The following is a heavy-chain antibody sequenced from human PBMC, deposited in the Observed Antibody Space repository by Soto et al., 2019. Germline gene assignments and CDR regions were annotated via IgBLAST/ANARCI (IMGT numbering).Heavy chain of an antibody. J-gene: IGHJ6*03. CDR1: GFSLSTSGVG. D-gene: IGHD6-13*01. CDR2: IYWDDDK. CDR3: ARRYGSSSYVGESYLDV. V-gene: IGHV2-5*02. Sequence: QITLKESGPTLVKPTQTLTLTCTFSGFSLSTSGVGVGWIRQPPGKALEWLALIYWDDDKRYSPSLKSRLTITQDTPKNQVVLTVINMDPVDTATYYCARRYGSSSYVGESYLDVWGKGTTVTVSS.